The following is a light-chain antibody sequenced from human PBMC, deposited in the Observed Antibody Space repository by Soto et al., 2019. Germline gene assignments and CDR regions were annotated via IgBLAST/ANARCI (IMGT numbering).Light chain of an antibody. CDR3: QQYNDWPRT. Sequence: EIVMTQSPATLSVSPGERATLSCRASQSVSSNLAWYQQKPGQAPRLLIYDASNRATGIPARFSGSGSGTEFTLTISSLQSEDSAVYHCQQYNDWPRTFGQGTKVDI. J-gene: IGKJ1*01. CDR2: DAS. V-gene: IGKV3D-15*01. CDR1: QSVSSN.